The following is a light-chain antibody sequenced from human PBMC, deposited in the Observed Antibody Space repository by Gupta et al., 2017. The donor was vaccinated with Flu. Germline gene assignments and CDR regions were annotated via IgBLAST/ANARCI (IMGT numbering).Light chain of an antibody. Sequence: QSALHQPASVYWSPGPSTTITCTGTSCDVGGYNFVSWYQQHPGKAPKLMFYVVSNRPSGVSNLFSGSNSGNTSSQTISVHHAEDEADYYCSSNTSSSPWVFGGGTKLTVL. CDR3: SSNTSSSPWV. CDR2: VVS. J-gene: IGLJ3*02. CDR1: SCDVGGYNF. V-gene: IGLV2-14*01.